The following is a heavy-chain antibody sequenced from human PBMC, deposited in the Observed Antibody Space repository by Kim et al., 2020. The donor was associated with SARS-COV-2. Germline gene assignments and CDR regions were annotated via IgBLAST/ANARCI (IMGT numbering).Heavy chain of an antibody. J-gene: IGHJ4*02. CDR3: TTDSGVMVGATWGYFDY. D-gene: IGHD1-26*01. Sequence: VKGRFTISRYNTKNTLYLQMNSLKTEDTAVYYCTTDSGVMVGATWGYFDYWGQGTLVTVSS. V-gene: IGHV3-15*01.